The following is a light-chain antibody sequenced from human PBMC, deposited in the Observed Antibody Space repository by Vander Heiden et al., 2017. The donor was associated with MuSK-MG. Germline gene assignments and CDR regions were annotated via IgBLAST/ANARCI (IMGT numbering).Light chain of an antibody. J-gene: IGKJ3*01. CDR2: WAS. CDR1: QSVLFVSNNKNY. Sequence: DIVMTQSPDSLAVSLGERATINCKSSQSVLFVSNNKNYLAWYQQKPGQPPKLLIYWASTRESGVPDRFSGSGSRTDFTLTISSLQAEDVAVYYCQQYIMTPPTFGHGTKVDIK. CDR3: QQYIMTPPT. V-gene: IGKV4-1*01.